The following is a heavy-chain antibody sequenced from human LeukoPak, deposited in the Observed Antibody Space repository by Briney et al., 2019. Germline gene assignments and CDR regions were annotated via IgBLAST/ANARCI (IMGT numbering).Heavy chain of an antibody. Sequence: SETLSLTCTVSGGSISSYYWSWIRQPAGKGLEWIGRIYTSGNTYYNPSFKSRVTMSVETSKDQFSLKLGSVTAADTAVYYCARDSNQRGFDIWGQGTMVTVSS. D-gene: IGHD4-11*01. J-gene: IGHJ3*02. CDR3: ARDSNQRGFDI. CDR1: GGSISSYY. CDR2: IYTSGNT. V-gene: IGHV4-4*07.